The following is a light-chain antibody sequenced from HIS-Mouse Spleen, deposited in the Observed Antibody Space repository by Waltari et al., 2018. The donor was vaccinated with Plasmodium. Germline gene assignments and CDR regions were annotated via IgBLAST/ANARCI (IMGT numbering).Light chain of an antibody. Sequence: SYELTQPPSVSVSTGQTARITCPGDALPKKYAYWYQQKSGQAPVLVIYEDSKRPSGIPERFSGSSSGTMATLTISGAQVEDEADYYCYSTDSSGNHRVFGGETKLTVL. CDR2: EDS. CDR1: ALPKKY. V-gene: IGLV3-10*01. CDR3: YSTDSSGNHRV. J-gene: IGLJ3*02.